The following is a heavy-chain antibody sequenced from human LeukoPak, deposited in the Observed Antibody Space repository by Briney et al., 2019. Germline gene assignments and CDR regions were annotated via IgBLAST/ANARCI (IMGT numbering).Heavy chain of an antibody. CDR2: IGTAGDT. CDR3: ARGSSSWYYYYGMDV. D-gene: IGHD6-13*01. CDR1: GFTFSSYD. V-gene: IGHV3-13*01. J-gene: IGHJ6*02. Sequence: GGSLRLSCAASGFTFSSYDMHWVRQATGKGLEWVSAIGTAGDTYYPGSVKGRFTTSRENAKNSLYLQMNSLRAGDTAVYYCARGSSSWYYYYGMDVWGQGTTVTVSS.